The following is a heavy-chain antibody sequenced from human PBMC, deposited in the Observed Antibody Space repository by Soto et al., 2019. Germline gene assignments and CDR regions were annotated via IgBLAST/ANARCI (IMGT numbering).Heavy chain of an antibody. CDR2: MNPNRGNT. CDR3: AREKTSYGMDV. J-gene: IGHJ6*02. Sequence: QVQLVQSGAEVKKPGASVKVSCKASGYTFTSYDINWVRQATGQGLEWMGWMNPNRGNTGYAQKLQGRVTMPRNPSISTAYLELISLRSEDTAVYYCAREKTSYGMDVWGQGTTVTVSS. CDR1: GYTFTSYD. V-gene: IGHV1-8*01.